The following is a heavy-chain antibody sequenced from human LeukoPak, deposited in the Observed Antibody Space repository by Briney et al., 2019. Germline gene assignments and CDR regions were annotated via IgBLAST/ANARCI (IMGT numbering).Heavy chain of an antibody. D-gene: IGHD6-13*01. Sequence: GGSLRLSCAASGFTFSSYAMHWVRQAPGKGLEWVAVISYDGSNRYYADSVKGRFTISRDNSKNTLYLQMNSQRAEDTAVYYCARTLAAAGTVAFDYWGQGTLVTVSS. CDR2: ISYDGSNR. J-gene: IGHJ4*02. CDR3: ARTLAAAGTVAFDY. V-gene: IGHV3-30*04. CDR1: GFTFSSYA.